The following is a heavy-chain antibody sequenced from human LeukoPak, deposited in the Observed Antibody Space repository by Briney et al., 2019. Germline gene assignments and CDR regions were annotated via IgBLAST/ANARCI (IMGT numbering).Heavy chain of an antibody. CDR3: AKPAY. CDR2: ISGDGGTT. CDR1: GFIFSSYA. Sequence: GGSLRLSCAASGFIFSSYAMHWVRQAPGKGLEYVSAISGDGGTTYYANSVKGRFTISRDNPKNTLYFQMDSLRAEDTAVYYCAKPAYWGQGTLVTVSS. V-gene: IGHV3-64*01. J-gene: IGHJ4*02.